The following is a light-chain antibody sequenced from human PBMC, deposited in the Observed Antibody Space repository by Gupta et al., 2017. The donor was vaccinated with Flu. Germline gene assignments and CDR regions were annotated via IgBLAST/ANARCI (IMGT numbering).Light chain of an antibody. CDR3: QSYDSSLSGSGV. CDR1: SSNIGAGYD. J-gene: IGLJ2*01. V-gene: IGLV1-40*01. Sequence: QSVLTQPPSVSGAPGQRVTISCTGSSSNIGAGYDVHWYQQLPGTAPKLLIYGNSNRPSGVPDRFSGSKSGTSASLAIPGLQAEDDADYYCQSYDSSLSGSGVFGGGTKLTVL. CDR2: GNS.